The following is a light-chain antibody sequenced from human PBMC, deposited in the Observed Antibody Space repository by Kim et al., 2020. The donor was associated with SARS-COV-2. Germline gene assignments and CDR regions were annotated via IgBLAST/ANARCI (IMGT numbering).Light chain of an antibody. V-gene: IGLV2-8*01. Sequence: QSVLTQPPSASGSPGQSVTISCTGTSSDVGGYNYVSWYQQHPGKAPKLIIYEVSKRPSGVPDRFSGSKSGNTASLTVSGLQAEDEADYYCSSYEGSTPVVFGGGTQLTVL. J-gene: IGLJ2*01. CDR2: EVS. CDR1: SSDVGGYNY. CDR3: SSYEGSTPVV.